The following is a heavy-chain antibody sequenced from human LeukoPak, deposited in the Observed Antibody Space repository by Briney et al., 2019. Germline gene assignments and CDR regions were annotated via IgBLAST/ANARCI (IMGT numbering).Heavy chain of an antibody. D-gene: IGHD3-9*01. Sequence: PGGSLRLSCAASGFTFSSYSINWVRQAPGKGLEWVSSISSSSSYIYYADSVRGRFTISRDNAKNSLYLQLNSLRAEDTAVYYCARGSDNYYYYQYMDVWGKGTTVTVSS. CDR1: GFTFSSYS. CDR3: ARGSDNYYYYQYMDV. V-gene: IGHV3-21*01. CDR2: ISSSSSYI. J-gene: IGHJ6*03.